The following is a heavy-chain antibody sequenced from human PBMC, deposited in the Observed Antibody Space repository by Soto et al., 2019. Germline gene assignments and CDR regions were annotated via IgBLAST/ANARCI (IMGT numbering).Heavy chain of an antibody. V-gene: IGHV4-39*01. D-gene: IGHD2-15*01. J-gene: IGHJ3*02. CDR3: ARLQGGAFDI. CDR1: GDSFSSGSYY. Sequence: PSETLSLTCIVSGDSFSSGSYYWGWFRQPPGKGLDWFGNIYYSGRTYYNPSLKSRVTISVDTSKNQFSLKLSSVTAADTAVYYCARLQGGAFDIWGQGSMVTV. CDR2: IYYSGRT.